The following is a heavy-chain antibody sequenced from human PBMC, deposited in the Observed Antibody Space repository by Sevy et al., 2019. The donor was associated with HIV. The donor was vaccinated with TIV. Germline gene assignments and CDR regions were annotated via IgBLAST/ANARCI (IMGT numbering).Heavy chain of an antibody. CDR2: IKQDGSEK. D-gene: IGHD5-18*01. J-gene: IGHJ4*02. CDR3: ARVGATAMVLYFDY. V-gene: IGHV3-7*01. Sequence: GGSLSLSCAASGFTFSSYWMSWVRQAPGKGLEWVVNIKQDGSEKYYVDSVKGRFTISRDNAKNSLYLQMNSLRAEDTAVYYCARVGATAMVLYFDYWGQGTLVTVSS. CDR1: GFTFSSYW.